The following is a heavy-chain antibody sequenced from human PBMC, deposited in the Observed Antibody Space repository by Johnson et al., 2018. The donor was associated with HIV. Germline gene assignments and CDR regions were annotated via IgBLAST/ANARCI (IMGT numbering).Heavy chain of an antibody. CDR3: ARDGSGHAVVVTATRRGYGFGLDM. D-gene: IGHD2-21*02. CDR1: GFTFSSYD. J-gene: IGHJ3*02. Sequence: EQLVESGGGVVRPGGSLRLSCAASGFTFSSYDMHWVRQATGKCLEWVSAIGTAGDTYYPGYVQGRFTISRDNSKNTLYLQMNSLVLGDTAVYYCARDGSGHAVVVTATRRGYGFGLDMWGQGTMVTVSS. CDR2: IGTAGDT. V-gene: IGHV3-13*01.